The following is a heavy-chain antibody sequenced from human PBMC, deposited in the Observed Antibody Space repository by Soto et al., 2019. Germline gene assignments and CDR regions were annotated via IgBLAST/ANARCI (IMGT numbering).Heavy chain of an antibody. CDR3: AREGLWFGESALDY. D-gene: IGHD3-10*01. J-gene: IGHJ4*02. Sequence: ASVKVSCKASGYTFTSYYMHWVRQAPGQGLEWMGRINPSGGGTSYAQKFQGRVTMTRDTSISTAYMELSRLRSDDTAVYYCAREGLWFGESALDYWGQGTLVTVSS. V-gene: IGHV1-2*02. CDR1: GYTFTSYY. CDR2: INPSGGGT.